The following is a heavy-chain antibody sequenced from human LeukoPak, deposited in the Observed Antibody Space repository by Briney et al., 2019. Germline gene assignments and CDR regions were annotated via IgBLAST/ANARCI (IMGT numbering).Heavy chain of an antibody. CDR3: VRLRRNNDRSGYYYYYDY. Sequence: GGFLRLSCAASGYTFSDFSVNWVRQAPGKGLEWVSSISVRSNYRYYADSVRGRFTISRDDARDSPFLQMNSLRAEDTAVYFCVRLRRNNDRSGYYYYYDYWGQGTLVTVSS. J-gene: IGHJ4*02. D-gene: IGHD3-22*01. CDR2: ISVRSNYR. V-gene: IGHV3-21*01. CDR1: GYTFSDFS.